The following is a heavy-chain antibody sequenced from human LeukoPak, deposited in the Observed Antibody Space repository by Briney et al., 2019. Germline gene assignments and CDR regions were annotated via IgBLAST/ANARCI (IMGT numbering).Heavy chain of an antibody. CDR3: AKVVGPGITMIVVAFDY. V-gene: IGHV3-23*01. J-gene: IGHJ4*02. D-gene: IGHD3-22*01. CDR2: ISGSGGST. Sequence: PGGSLRLSCAASGFTFSSYGMSWVRQAPGKGLEWVSAISGSGGSTYYADSVKGRFTISRDNSKNTLYLQMNSLRAEDTAVYYCAKVVGPGITMIVVAFDYWGQGTLVTVSS. CDR1: GFTFSSYG.